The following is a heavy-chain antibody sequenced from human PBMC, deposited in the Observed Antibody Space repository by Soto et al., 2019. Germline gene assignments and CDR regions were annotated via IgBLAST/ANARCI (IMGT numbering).Heavy chain of an antibody. Sequence: QITLKESGPPLVKPTQTLTLTCTFSGFSLSTSAVGVGWIRQPPGKALEWLALIYGDDNKLYSPSLKSRLAITKDTSKNQVVFTRTNLDPVDTATYYCAHRRDYGRMDVWGQGTTVTVSS. D-gene: IGHD3-16*01. CDR3: AHRRDYGRMDV. CDR2: IYGDDNK. J-gene: IGHJ6*02. V-gene: IGHV2-5*02. CDR1: GFSLSTSAVG.